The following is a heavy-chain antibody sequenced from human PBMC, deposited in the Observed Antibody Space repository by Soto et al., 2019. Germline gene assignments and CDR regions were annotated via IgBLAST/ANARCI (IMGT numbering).Heavy chain of an antibody. CDR3: ARDRGILKQSTFDY. V-gene: IGHV1-8*01. J-gene: IGHJ4*02. Sequence: QVQLVQSGAEVKKPGASVKVSCKASGYTFTSYDINWVRQATGQGLEWMGWMNPNSGNTGYAQKFQGRVTMTRNTSISTAYRELGSLRSEDTAVYYCARDRGILKQSTFDYWGQGPLVPVS. CDR2: MNPNSGNT. D-gene: IGHD2-2*01. CDR1: GYTFTSYD.